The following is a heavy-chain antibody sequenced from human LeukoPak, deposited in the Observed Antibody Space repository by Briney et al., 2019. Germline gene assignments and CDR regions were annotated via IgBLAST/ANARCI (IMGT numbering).Heavy chain of an antibody. CDR2: IYYSGRA. D-gene: IGHD2-15*01. Sequence: SETLSLTCPVSSGSISSSDYYWGWIRQPPGKGLEWIGTIYYSGRAYYSPSLKSRVTISVDTSKSQFSLKLNSLTAADTAVYYCARLTTGFCSGGSCYSDHYYFYMDVWAKGTTVTVSS. CDR1: SGSISSSDYY. V-gene: IGHV4-39*01. J-gene: IGHJ6*03. CDR3: ARLTTGFCSGGSCYSDHYYFYMDV.